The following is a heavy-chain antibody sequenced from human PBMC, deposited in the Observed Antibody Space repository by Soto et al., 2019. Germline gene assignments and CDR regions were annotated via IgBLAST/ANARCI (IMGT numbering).Heavy chain of an antibody. J-gene: IGHJ4*02. CDR3: STGRYRHGSDY. D-gene: IGHD5-18*01. V-gene: IGHV3-15*07. CDR2: IRSEADGGTT. CDR1: GFTLTNGW. Sequence: EVQLVESGGGLVKPGESLRLSCAASGFTLTNGWMTWVRQAPGKGLEWVGRIRSEADGGTTDYSAPVKGRFTISRDDSKDTLYLQMNSLKDEDTAVYYCSTGRYRHGSDYWGPGTLVTVSS.